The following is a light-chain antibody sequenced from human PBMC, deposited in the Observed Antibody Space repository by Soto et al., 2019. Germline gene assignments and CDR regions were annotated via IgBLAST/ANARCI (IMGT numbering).Light chain of an antibody. V-gene: IGKV3-11*01. J-gene: IGKJ5*01. CDR3: KKRSNWPIT. Sequence: IVWTHSPATLALSPVERATLSFLASQSVSSYLAWYQQKPGQATRLLIYDAYNRATGIQARFSGSGSGTDFTLTIRSLETEDFAVYYCKKRSNWPITGGKGQRREIK. CDR1: QSVSSY. CDR2: DAY.